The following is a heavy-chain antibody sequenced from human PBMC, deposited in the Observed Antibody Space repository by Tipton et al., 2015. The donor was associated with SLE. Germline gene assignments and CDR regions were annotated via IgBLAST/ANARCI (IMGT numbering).Heavy chain of an antibody. Sequence: TLSLTCSVSGGSITSHYWTWIRQSPGKELEWLAYVSYTGSATYNPSLRSRVSISVDTSKNQFSLKLSSVTAADTAVYYCARDQSNDSYYYYYMDVWGKGTTVTVSS. V-gene: IGHV4-59*11. CDR1: GGSITSHY. CDR2: VSYTGSA. D-gene: IGHD1-1*01. CDR3: ARDQSNDSYYYYYMDV. J-gene: IGHJ6*03.